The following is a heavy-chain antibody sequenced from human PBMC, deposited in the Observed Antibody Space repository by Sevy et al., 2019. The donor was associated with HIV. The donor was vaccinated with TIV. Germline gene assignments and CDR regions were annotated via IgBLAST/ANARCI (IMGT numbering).Heavy chain of an antibody. CDR1: GFTFRNFW. J-gene: IGHJ6*02. Sequence: GGSLRLSCAVSGFTFRNFWMSWVRQAPGKGLEWVANIRQDGSEKYYVDSVRGRFTISRDNAKNSLFLQLNSLRADDTAIYYCAKSYFGSGTSYGMDRWGRGTTVTVSS. CDR3: AKSYFGSGTSYGMDR. D-gene: IGHD3-10*01. V-gene: IGHV3-7*01. CDR2: IRQDGSEK.